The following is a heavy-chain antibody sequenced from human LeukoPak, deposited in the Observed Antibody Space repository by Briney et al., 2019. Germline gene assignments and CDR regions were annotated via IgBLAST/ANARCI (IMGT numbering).Heavy chain of an antibody. V-gene: IGHV3-23*01. Sequence: PGGSLRLSCAASGFSFSSFAMTWVRQAPGKGLEWVSSITGGHYATYNTDSVKGRFTISRDNAKNTLYLQMNSLRADDTAIYYCTKDPNGDYICAFDPWGQGTLVTVSS. D-gene: IGHD4-17*01. J-gene: IGHJ5*02. CDR2: ITGGHYAT. CDR3: TKDPNGDYICAFDP. CDR1: GFSFSSFA.